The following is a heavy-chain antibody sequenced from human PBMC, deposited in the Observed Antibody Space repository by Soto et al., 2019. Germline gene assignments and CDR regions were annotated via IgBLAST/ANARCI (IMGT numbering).Heavy chain of an antibody. J-gene: IGHJ4*02. CDR2: INHSGST. D-gene: IGHD6-13*01. V-gene: IGHV4-34*01. Sequence: QVQLQQWGAGLLKPSETLSLTCAVYGGSFSGYYWSWICQPPGKGLEWIGEINHSGSTNYNPSLKSRVTISVDTSKNQFSLKLSSVTAADTAVYYCARGQEKSSWSDYWGQGTLVTVSS. CDR1: GGSFSGYY. CDR3: ARGQEKSSWSDY.